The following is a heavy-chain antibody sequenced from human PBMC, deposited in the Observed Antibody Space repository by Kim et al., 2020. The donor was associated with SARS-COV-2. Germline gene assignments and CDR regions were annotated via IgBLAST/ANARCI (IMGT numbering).Heavy chain of an antibody. Sequence: QGRVTITADKSTSTAYMELSSLRSEDTAVYYCARDARPGIFGVVLNWFDPWGQGTLVTVSS. J-gene: IGHJ5*02. V-gene: IGHV1-69*04. CDR3: ARDARPGIFGVVLNWFDP. D-gene: IGHD3-3*01.